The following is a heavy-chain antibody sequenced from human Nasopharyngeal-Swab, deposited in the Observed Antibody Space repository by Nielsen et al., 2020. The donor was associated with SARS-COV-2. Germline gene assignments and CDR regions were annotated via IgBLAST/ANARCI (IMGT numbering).Heavy chain of an antibody. CDR2: ISYDGSNK. CDR3: AGYSGYDYGAFDT. CDR1: GFTFSSYG. J-gene: IGHJ3*02. V-gene: IGHV3-30*03. D-gene: IGHD5-12*01. Sequence: GESLKISCAASGFTFSSYGMHWVRQAPGKGLEWVAVISYDGSNKYYADSVKGRFTISRDNSKNTLYLQMNSLRAEDTAVYYCAGYSGYDYGAFDTWGQGTMVTVSS.